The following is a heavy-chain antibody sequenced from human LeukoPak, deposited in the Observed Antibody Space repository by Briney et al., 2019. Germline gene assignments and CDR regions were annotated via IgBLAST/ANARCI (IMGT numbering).Heavy chain of an antibody. J-gene: IGHJ4*02. CDR1: GGTFSSYA. CDR3: AGGGGGWSYHF. Sequence: GASVKVSCKASGGTFSSYAISWVRQAPGQGLEWMGGIIPIFGTANYAQKFQGRVTITADESTSTAYMELSSLRSEDTAVYYCAGGGGGWSYHFWGQGTLVTVSS. V-gene: IGHV1-69*13. D-gene: IGHD1-26*01. CDR2: IIPIFGTA.